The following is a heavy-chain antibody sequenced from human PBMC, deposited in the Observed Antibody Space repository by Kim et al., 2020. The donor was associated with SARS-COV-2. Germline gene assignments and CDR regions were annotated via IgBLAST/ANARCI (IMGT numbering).Heavy chain of an antibody. Sequence: GRFTISRDDSKSIAYLQMNSLKTEDTAVYYCTRVKGYDFWSGYRPPYFDYWGQGTLVTVSS. D-gene: IGHD3-3*01. V-gene: IGHV3-49*02. CDR3: TRVKGYDFWSGYRPPYFDY. J-gene: IGHJ4*02.